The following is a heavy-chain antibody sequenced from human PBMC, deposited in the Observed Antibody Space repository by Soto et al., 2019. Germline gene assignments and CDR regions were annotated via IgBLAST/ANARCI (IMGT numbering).Heavy chain of an antibody. Sequence: LSLTCTVSGGSISSGDYYWSWIRQPPGKGLEWIGYIYYSGSTYYNPSLKSRVTISVDTSKNQFSLKLSSVTAADTAVYYCARDKKTGGNSGNYYYYGMDVWGQGTTVTVSS. V-gene: IGHV4-30-4*01. CDR2: IYYSGST. CDR1: GGSISSGDYY. D-gene: IGHD2-21*02. J-gene: IGHJ6*02. CDR3: ARDKKTGGNSGNYYYYGMDV.